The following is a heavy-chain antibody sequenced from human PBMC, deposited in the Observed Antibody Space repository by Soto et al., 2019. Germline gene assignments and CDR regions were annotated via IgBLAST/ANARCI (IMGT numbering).Heavy chain of an antibody. V-gene: IGHV3-9*01. Sequence: EVQLVESGGGLVQPGRSLRLSCEASGFTFDAYPMHWVRQAPGKGLEWVAGLAWDGGSIEYVDSVEGRFTISRDNAKNSLYRQMSSLRDEDTALYFCVRDAAFDLWGQGTQVTVSS. CDR2: LAWDGGSI. CDR3: VRDAAFDL. J-gene: IGHJ4*03. CDR1: GFTFDAYP. D-gene: IGHD2-2*01.